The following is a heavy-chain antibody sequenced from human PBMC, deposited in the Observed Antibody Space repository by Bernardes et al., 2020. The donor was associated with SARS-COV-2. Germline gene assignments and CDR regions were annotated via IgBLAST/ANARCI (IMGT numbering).Heavy chain of an antibody. D-gene: IGHD3-16*01. CDR3: ATLGAMDYYYGMDV. V-gene: IGHV3-9*01. J-gene: IGHJ6*02. Sequence: GGSLRLSCAASGFTFDDYAMHWVRQAPGKGLEWVSGISWNSGSIGYADSVKGRFTISRDNAKNSLYLQMNSLRAEDTALYYCATLGAMDYYYGMDVWGQGTTVTVSS. CDR2: ISWNSGSI. CDR1: GFTFDDYA.